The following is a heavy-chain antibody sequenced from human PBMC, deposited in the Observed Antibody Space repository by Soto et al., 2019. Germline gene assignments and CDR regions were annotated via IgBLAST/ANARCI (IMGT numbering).Heavy chain of an antibody. CDR2: IRNKANSYTT. CDR1: GFTLSDHY. D-gene: IGHD4-17*01. Sequence: EVHLVESGGDLVQPGGSLRLSCAASGFTLSDHYMDWVRQAPGQGLEWVGRIRNKANSYTTIYAASVKGRFTISRDDSQNSLYLQMNSLGTDDTAVYYCASGTTVNTIWFFDLWGRGTLVTVSS. J-gene: IGHJ2*01. V-gene: IGHV3-72*01. CDR3: ASGTTVNTIWFFDL.